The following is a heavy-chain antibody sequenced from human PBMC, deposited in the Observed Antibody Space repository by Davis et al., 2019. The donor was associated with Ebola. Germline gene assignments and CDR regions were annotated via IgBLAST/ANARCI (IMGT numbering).Heavy chain of an antibody. Sequence: PGGSLRLSCAASGFTFSTYGMNWVRPAPGKGLEWVSFLTGSSSTIFYADSVKARFSLSRDNAKNSLYLQMNSLRDEDTAVYYCARQSRVDVWGQGTTVTVSS. V-gene: IGHV3-48*02. CDR2: LTGSSSTI. CDR1: GFTFSTYG. CDR3: ARQSRVDV. J-gene: IGHJ6*02.